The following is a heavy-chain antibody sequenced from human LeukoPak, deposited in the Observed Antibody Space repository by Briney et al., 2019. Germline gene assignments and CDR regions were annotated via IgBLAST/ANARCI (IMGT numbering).Heavy chain of an antibody. Sequence: GGSLRLSCTASGFTFSDHYMDWVRQAPGKGLEWVGRTRNKANSYTTEYAASVKGRFTISRDDSKNSLYLQMNSLKTEDTAVYYCARDLSGSYSSWGQGTLVTVSS. CDR3: ARDLSGSYSS. V-gene: IGHV3-72*01. D-gene: IGHD1-26*01. CDR1: GFTFSDHY. CDR2: TRNKANSYTT. J-gene: IGHJ5*02.